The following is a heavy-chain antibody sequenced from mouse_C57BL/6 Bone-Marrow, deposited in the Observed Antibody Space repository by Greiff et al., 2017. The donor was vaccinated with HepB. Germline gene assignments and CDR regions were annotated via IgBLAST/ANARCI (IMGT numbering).Heavy chain of an antibody. Sequence: EVQLKESGGDLVKPGGSLKLSCAASGFTFSSYGVSWVRQTPDKRLEWVATISSGGSYTYYPDSVKGRFTISRDNAKNTLYLQMSSLKSEDTAMYYCARRVVNYYGSSYYYAMDYWGQGTSVTVSS. V-gene: IGHV5-6*01. D-gene: IGHD1-1*01. CDR1: GFTFSSYG. J-gene: IGHJ4*01. CDR3: ARRVVNYYGSSYYYAMDY. CDR2: ISSGGSYT.